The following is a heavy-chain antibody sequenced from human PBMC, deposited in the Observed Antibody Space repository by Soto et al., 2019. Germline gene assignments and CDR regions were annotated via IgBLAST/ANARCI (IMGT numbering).Heavy chain of an antibody. J-gene: IGHJ6*02. Sequence: QVQLVQSGAEVKKPGSSVKVSCKASGGTFSSYAISWVRQAPGQGLEWMGGIIPIFGTANYAQKFQGRVTIAADEATSTAYRELSSLRSEDTAVYYCARDRSTVLMVYAGHSYGMDVWGQGTTVTVSS. D-gene: IGHD2-8*01. V-gene: IGHV1-69*12. CDR1: GGTFSSYA. CDR2: IIPIFGTA. CDR3: ARDRSTVLMVYAGHSYGMDV.